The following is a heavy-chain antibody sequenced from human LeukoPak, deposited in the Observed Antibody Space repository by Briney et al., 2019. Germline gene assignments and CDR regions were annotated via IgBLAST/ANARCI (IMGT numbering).Heavy chain of an antibody. J-gene: IGHJ4*02. CDR1: GGSFSGYY. Sequence: SETLSLTCAVYGGSFSGYYWSWIRQPPGKGLEWIGEINHSGSTNYNPSLKSRVTISVDTSKNQFSLKLSSVTAADTAVYYCARGPPSIVVVPAAMPKGRLDYWGQGTLVIVSS. D-gene: IGHD2-2*01. V-gene: IGHV4-34*01. CDR3: ARGPPSIVVVPAAMPKGRLDY. CDR2: INHSGST.